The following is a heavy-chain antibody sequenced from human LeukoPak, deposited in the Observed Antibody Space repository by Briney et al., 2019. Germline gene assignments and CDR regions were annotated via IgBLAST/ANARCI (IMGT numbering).Heavy chain of an antibody. CDR3: ARERPEGGGAFDI. Sequence: ASVKVSCKASGYTFTGYYMHWVRQAPGQGLGWMGWINPNSGGTNYAQKFQSRVTMTRDTSISTAYMELSRLRSDDTAVYYCARERPEGGGAFDIWGQGTMVTVSS. CDR2: INPNSGGT. V-gene: IGHV1-2*02. J-gene: IGHJ3*02. D-gene: IGHD1-26*01. CDR1: GYTFTGYY.